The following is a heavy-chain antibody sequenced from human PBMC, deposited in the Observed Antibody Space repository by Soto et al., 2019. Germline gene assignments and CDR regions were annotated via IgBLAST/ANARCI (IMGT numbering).Heavy chain of an antibody. CDR2: IGLRSDI. J-gene: IGHJ6*02. D-gene: IGHD2-21*02. Sequence: GGPLRLSWEASGFSVSTYIMHWGREAPGKGLEWVSSIGLRSDIYYADSVKGRFTISRDNAKNSVSLQMNSLRDEDTAVYYCAREETAWPLAYGLDVWGQGTTVTVSS. CDR3: AREETAWPLAYGLDV. V-gene: IGHV3-21*01. CDR1: GFSVSTYI.